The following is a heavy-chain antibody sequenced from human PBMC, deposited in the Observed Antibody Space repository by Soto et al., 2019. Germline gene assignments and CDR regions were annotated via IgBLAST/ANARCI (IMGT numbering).Heavy chain of an antibody. D-gene: IGHD3-3*01. CDR1: GGSISSGNYY. Sequence: SETLSLTCTVSGGSISSGNYYWNWIRQHPGKGLEWIGYIYYNGSTYYNPSLKSRVTISVDTSKNQFSLKMYSVTAADTAVYYCARGRRFLAWSGPCDYWGQGTLVTVSS. J-gene: IGHJ4*02. V-gene: IGHV4-31*03. CDR3: ARGRRFLAWSGPCDY. CDR2: IYYNGST.